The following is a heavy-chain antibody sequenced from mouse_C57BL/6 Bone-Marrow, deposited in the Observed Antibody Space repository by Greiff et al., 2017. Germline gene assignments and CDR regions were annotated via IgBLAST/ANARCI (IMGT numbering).Heavy chain of an antibody. J-gene: IGHJ2*01. CDR1: GYTFTSYG. V-gene: IGHV1-81*01. D-gene: IGHD2-2*01. CDR2: IYPRSGNT. CDR3: ARSPYLLWLRRRVDY. Sequence: QVQLKESGAELARPGASVKLSCKASGYTFTSYGISWVKQRTGQGLEWIGEIYPRSGNTYYNEKFKGKATLTADKSSSTAYMELRSLTSEDSAVYFCARSPYLLWLRRRVDYWGQGTTLTVSS.